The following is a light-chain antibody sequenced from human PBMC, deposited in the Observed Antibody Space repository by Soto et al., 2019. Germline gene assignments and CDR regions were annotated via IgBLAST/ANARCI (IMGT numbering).Light chain of an antibody. CDR3: SSYTSSSTWV. J-gene: IGLJ3*02. Sequence: QSALTQPASVSGSPGQSITISCTGTSSDVGGYNYVSWYQQHPGKAPKRMIYEVSNRPSGVSNRFSGSKSANTASLTISGLQTEDEADYYCSSYTSSSTWVFGGGTQLTV. CDR1: SSDVGGYNY. V-gene: IGLV2-14*01. CDR2: EVS.